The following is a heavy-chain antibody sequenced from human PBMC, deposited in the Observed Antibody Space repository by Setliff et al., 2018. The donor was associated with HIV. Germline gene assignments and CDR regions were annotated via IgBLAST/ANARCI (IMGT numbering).Heavy chain of an antibody. D-gene: IGHD3-10*01. J-gene: IGHJ4*02. Sequence: SQTLSLTCAVDGGSFSGYYWSWIRQPPGKGLEWIGEINHSGSTNYNPSLKSRVTISVDTSKNQFSLKLTSVTAADTAVYYCARGRLYGVVDYWGQGTLVTVSS. CDR3: ARGRLYGVVDY. V-gene: IGHV4-34*01. CDR2: INHSGST. CDR1: GGSFSGYY.